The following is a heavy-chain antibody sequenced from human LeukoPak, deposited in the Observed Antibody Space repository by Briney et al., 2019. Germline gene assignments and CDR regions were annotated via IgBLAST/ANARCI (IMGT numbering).Heavy chain of an antibody. J-gene: IGHJ4*02. CDR1: GDSVSSNRAT. V-gene: IGHV6-1*01. CDR2: TYFRSKWYN. CDR3: ARGRGDIDFDF. Sequence: SQTLSLTSALSGDSVSSNRATWTWIRHSPSRGLEWLGRTYFRSKWYNDYAVSVKGRIITNPDTSKNQFSLQLNSVTPEDTAVYYCARGRGDIDFDFWGQGTLVTVSS.